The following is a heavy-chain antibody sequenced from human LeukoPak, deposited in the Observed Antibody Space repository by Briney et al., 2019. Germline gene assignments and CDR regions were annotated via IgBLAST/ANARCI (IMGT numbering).Heavy chain of an antibody. V-gene: IGHV4-61*02. Sequence: KTSETLSLTCTVSGGSISSARYYWSWIRQPAGKGLEWIGRIYTSGDTNYNPSLKSRVTISVDMSKNQFSLKLRSVTAADTAVYYCASPYGDNGYYDAFDLWGQGTVVTVSS. CDR3: ASPYGDNGYYDAFDL. J-gene: IGHJ3*01. CDR1: GGSISSARYY. CDR2: IYTSGDT. D-gene: IGHD3-10*01.